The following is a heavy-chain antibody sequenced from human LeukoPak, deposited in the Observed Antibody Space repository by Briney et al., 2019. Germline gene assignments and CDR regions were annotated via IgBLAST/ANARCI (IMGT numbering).Heavy chain of an antibody. Sequence: ASVKVFCKASGYTFTSYDINWVRQATGQGLEWMGWTNPNSGNTGYAQKFQGRVTMTRNTSISTAYMELSSLRSEDTAVYYCARGGFGYNPLDYWGQGTLVTVSS. D-gene: IGHD5-24*01. CDR1: GYTFTSYD. CDR3: ARGGFGYNPLDY. CDR2: TNPNSGNT. V-gene: IGHV1-8*01. J-gene: IGHJ4*02.